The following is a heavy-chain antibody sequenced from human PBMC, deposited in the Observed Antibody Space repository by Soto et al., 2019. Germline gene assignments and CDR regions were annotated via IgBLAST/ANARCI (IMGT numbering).Heavy chain of an antibody. Sequence: SETLSLTCTVSGGSISSSSYYWGWIRQPPGKGLEWIGSIYYSGSTHYNPSLKSRVTISVDTSKNQFSLKLSSVTAADTAVYYCARLVAVAGTTLDYWGQGTLVTVSS. D-gene: IGHD6-19*01. CDR2: IYYSGST. J-gene: IGHJ4*02. CDR3: ARLVAVAGTTLDY. CDR1: GGSISSSSYY. V-gene: IGHV4-39*01.